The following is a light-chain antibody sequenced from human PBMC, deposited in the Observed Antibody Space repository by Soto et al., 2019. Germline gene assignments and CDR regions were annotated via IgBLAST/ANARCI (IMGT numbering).Light chain of an antibody. CDR1: QSVSSNY. CDR2: GAS. V-gene: IGKV3-20*01. J-gene: IGKJ1*01. CDR3: QPYGDSRT. Sequence: ELVLTHSPGTLSLSPGERATLSCRASQSVSSNYLAWYQQKPGQAPRLLIYGASSRATGIPDRFSGSGSGTDFTLTISRLEPEDFAVYYCQPYGDSRTLGRGTKVDIK.